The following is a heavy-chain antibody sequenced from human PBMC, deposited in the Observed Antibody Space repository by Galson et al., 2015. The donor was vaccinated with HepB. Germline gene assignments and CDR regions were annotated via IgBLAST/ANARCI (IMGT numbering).Heavy chain of an antibody. CDR3: ASLVVTDHRRPNAFDI. CDR1: GFAFNIYG. CDR2: IWSDGSNK. D-gene: IGHD2-15*01. J-gene: IGHJ3*02. V-gene: IGHV3-33*01. Sequence: SLRLSCAASGFAFNIYGMHWVRQAPGKGLEWVAIIWSDGSNKYYADSVKGRFTISRDKSKNMIYLRVNSMRVEDTAVYYCASLVVTDHRRPNAFDIWGQGTMVTVSS.